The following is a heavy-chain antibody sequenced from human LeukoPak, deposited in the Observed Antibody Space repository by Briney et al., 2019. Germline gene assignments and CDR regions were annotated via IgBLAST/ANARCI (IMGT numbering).Heavy chain of an antibody. CDR2: IYYSGST. CDR3: ARSRVVPAANGIDY. V-gene: IGHV4-30-4*01. CDR1: GGSISSGDYY. D-gene: IGHD2-2*01. Sequence: SETLSLTCTVSGGSISSGDYYWSWIRQPPGKGLEWIGYIYYSGSTYYNPSLKSRVTISVDTSKNQFSLKLSSVTAADTAVYYCARSRVVPAANGIDYWGQGTLVTVSS. J-gene: IGHJ4*02.